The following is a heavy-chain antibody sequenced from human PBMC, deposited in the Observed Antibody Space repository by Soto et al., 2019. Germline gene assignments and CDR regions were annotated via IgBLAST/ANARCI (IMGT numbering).Heavy chain of an antibody. V-gene: IGHV4-34*01. CDR1: GGSFSGYY. CDR3: ARVEMANKERVWFGEAELGY. CDR2: INHSGST. Sequence: PSETLSLTCAVYGGSFSGYYWSWIRQPPGKGLEWIGEINHSGSTNYNPSLKSRVTISVDTSKNQFSLKLSSVTAADTAVYYCARVEMANKERVWFGEAELGYWGQGTLVTVSS. J-gene: IGHJ4*02. D-gene: IGHD3-10*01.